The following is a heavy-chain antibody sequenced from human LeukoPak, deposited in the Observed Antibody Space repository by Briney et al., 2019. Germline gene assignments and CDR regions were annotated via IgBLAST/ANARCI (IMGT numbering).Heavy chain of an antibody. V-gene: IGHV3-15*01. CDR1: GFTFSNGW. CDR2: IKSKSERGTT. Sequence: GSLRLSCAASGFTFSNGWMSWVRQAPGKGLEWVGRIKSKSERGTTDYAAPVKGRFTISRDGSTNTVYLHMNSLKTDDTAVYFCTSNLYCSTSSCYTLDNWGQGTLVAVSP. J-gene: IGHJ4*02. CDR3: TSNLYCSTSSCYTLDN. D-gene: IGHD2-2*02.